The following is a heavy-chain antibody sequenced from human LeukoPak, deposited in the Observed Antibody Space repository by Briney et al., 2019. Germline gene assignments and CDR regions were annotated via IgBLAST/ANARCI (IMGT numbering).Heavy chain of an antibody. Sequence: PGGSLRLSCAASGFTFSSYWMSWVRQAPGKGLEWVAFIRYDGSNKYYADSVKGRFTISRDNSKNTLYLQMNSLRAEDTAVYYCAKGRGEYSSSLDYWGQGTLVTVSS. CDR2: IRYDGSNK. D-gene: IGHD6-6*01. CDR1: GFTFSSYW. J-gene: IGHJ4*02. V-gene: IGHV3-30*02. CDR3: AKGRGEYSSSLDY.